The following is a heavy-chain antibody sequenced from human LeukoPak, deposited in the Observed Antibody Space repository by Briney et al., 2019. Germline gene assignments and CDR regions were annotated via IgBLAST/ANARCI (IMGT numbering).Heavy chain of an antibody. D-gene: IGHD3-22*01. CDR2: IYYSGST. CDR1: GGSISSYY. CDR3: ARGNYYDSSGYYGGYYYMDV. Sequence: SETLSLTCTVSGGSISSYYWSWIRQPPGKGLEWIGYIYYSGSTSYNPSLKSRVTISVDTSKNQFSLKLSSVTAADTAVYYCARGNYYDSSGYYGGYYYMDVWGKGTTVTVSS. J-gene: IGHJ6*03. V-gene: IGHV4-59*08.